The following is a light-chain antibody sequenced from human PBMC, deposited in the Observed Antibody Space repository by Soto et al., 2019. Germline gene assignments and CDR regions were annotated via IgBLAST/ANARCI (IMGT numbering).Light chain of an antibody. Sequence: TAESPTAEGGSEGNRVTTSRGASQGIRSRLAWYQQKPGKAPNLLIYAASTLQSGVPSRFSASGSRTDFTLTISSLQPEDFATYYCQQNYSTPITFGQGTKVDIK. CDR1: QGIRSR. CDR2: AAS. J-gene: IGKJ1*01. V-gene: IGKV1-12*01. CDR3: QQNYSTPIT.